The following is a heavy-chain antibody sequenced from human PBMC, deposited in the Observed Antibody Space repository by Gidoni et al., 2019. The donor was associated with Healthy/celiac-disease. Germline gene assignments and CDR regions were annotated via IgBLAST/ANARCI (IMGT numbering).Heavy chain of an antibody. CDR1: GFTFSSYA. D-gene: IGHD6-19*01. CDR3: ARERGSGSSFGY. V-gene: IGHV3-30-3*01. Sequence: QVQLVESGGGVVQPGRSLRLSCAASGFTFSSYAMHWVRQAPGKGLEWVAVISYDGSNKYYADSVKGRFTISRDNSKNMLFLQMDSLRAEDTAVYYCARERGSGSSFGYWGQGTLVTVSS. CDR2: ISYDGSNK. J-gene: IGHJ4*02.